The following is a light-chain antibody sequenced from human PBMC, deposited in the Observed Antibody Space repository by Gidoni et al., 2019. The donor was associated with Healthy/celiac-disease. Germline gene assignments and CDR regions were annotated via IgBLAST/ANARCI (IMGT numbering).Light chain of an antibody. V-gene: IGKV1-5*01. J-gene: IGKJ2*01. CDR1: QSISSL. CDR3: QQYNSYPHT. Sequence: DIQMNTSPSTLSASVGDRVTIPCRASQSISSLLAWYQQKPGKAPKLLIYDASSLESGVPSRFSGSGSGTEFTLTISRLQPDDFATYYCQQYNSYPHTFGQGTKLEIK. CDR2: DAS.